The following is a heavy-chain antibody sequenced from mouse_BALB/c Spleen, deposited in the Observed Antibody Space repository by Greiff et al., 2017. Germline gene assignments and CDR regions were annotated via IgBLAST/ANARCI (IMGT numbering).Heavy chain of an antibody. V-gene: IGHV1-69*01. CDR2: IDTSDSYT. J-gene: IGHJ2*01. D-gene: IGHD2-4*01. CDR3: ARGDDYDEGYFDY. CDR1: GYTFTDYW. Sequence: QVQLQQPGAELVMPGASVKMSCKASGYTFTDYWMHWVKQRPGQGLEWIGAIDTSDSYTSYNQKFKGKATLTVDESSSTAYMQLSSLTSEDSAVYYCARGDDYDEGYFDYWGQGTTLTVSS.